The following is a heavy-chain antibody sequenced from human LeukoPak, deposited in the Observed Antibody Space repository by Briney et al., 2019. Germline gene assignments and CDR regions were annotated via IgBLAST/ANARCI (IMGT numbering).Heavy chain of an antibody. D-gene: IGHD1-26*01. CDR3: AKDRSIGTYYTFDS. J-gene: IGHJ4*02. CDR1: GFTFSDYY. Sequence: GGSLRLSCAASGFTFSDYYMSWIRQAPGKGLEWVSTVSGSGAIAYYTDSDKGRFTISRDNSKNTLYLQMSSLTAKDTAVYYCAKDRSIGTYYTFDSWGQGTLVTVSS. V-gene: IGHV3-23*01. CDR2: VSGSGAIA.